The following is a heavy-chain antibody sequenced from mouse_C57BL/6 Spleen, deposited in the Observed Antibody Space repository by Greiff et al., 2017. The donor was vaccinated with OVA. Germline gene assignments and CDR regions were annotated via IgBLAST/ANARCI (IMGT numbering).Heavy chain of an antibody. CDR1: GFTFSSYA. CDR2: ISDGGSYT. Sequence: EVMLVESGGGLVKPGGSLKLSCAASGFTFSSYAMSWVRQTPEKRLEWVATISDGGSYTYYPDNVKGRFTISRDNAKNNLYLQMSHLKSEDTAMYYCARDRGDYRDWYFDVWGTGTTVTVSS. D-gene: IGHD2-4*01. V-gene: IGHV5-4*01. J-gene: IGHJ1*03. CDR3: ARDRGDYRDWYFDV.